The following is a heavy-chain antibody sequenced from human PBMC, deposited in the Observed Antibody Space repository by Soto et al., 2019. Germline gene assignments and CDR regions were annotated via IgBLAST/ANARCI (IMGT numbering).Heavy chain of an antibody. CDR1: GYSFTSYW. V-gene: IGHV5-51*01. Sequence: GESLKISCTGSGYSFTSYWIGWVRQMPGKGLECMGIIYPGDSDTRYSPSFQGQVTISADKSISTAYLQWSSLKASDTAMYYCAGGGVRGVITRTRDYYGMDVWGQGTTVTSP. CDR3: AGGGVRGVITRTRDYYGMDV. CDR2: IYPGDSDT. J-gene: IGHJ6*02. D-gene: IGHD3-10*01.